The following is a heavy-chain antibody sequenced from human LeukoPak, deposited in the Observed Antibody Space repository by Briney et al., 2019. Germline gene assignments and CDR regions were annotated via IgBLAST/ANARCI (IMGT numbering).Heavy chain of an antibody. CDR1: GFTFNTYG. Sequence: PGTSLRLSCAASGFTFNTYGTHWVRQAPGKGLEWVAVIASDGKTTYYADSVKGRFTISRDNSKNTLYLQMDSLRAEDTAVYYCARGLLTQSTVTLGYWGQGTLVTVSS. D-gene: IGHD4-17*01. J-gene: IGHJ4*02. CDR3: ARGLLTQSTVTLGY. CDR2: IASDGKTT. V-gene: IGHV3-30*03.